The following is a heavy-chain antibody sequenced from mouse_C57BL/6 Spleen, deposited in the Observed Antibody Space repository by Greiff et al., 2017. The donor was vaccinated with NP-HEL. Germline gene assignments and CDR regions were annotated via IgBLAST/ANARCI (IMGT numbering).Heavy chain of an antibody. D-gene: IGHD1-1*01. Sequence: VKLQQPGAELVKPGASVKLSCKASGYTFTSYWMQWVKQRPGQGLEWIGEIDPSDSYTNYNQKFKGKATLTVDTSSSTAYMQLSSLTSEDSAVYYCARGAITTVVVDYWGQGTTLTVSS. CDR2: IDPSDSYT. J-gene: IGHJ2*01. V-gene: IGHV1-50*01. CDR3: ARGAITTVVVDY. CDR1: GYTFTSYW.